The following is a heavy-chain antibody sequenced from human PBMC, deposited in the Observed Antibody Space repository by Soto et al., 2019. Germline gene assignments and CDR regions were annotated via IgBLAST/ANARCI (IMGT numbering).Heavy chain of an antibody. D-gene: IGHD3-3*01. CDR1: GGSISTYY. J-gene: IGHJ5*02. V-gene: IGHV4-59*01. Sequence: QVQLQESGPGLVKPSETLSLTCTVSGGSISTYYWTWIRQPPGKGLEWIGYVHYSGTTNYNPSLKSRVTMSVDTSKNQFSLKLRSVTAADTAVXXCARGKIIGPWGQGTLVTVSS. CDR3: ARGKIIGP. CDR2: VHYSGTT.